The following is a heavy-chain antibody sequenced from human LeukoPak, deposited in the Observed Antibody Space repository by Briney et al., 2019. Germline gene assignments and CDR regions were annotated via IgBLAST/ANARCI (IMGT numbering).Heavy chain of an antibody. V-gene: IGHV3-23*01. Sequence: GGSLRLSFSASGFTFSSSAMTWVRPAPGKGLELVSGVTGGGQRTYHAESVKGPFTISRDNSKNTLYLQMNSPRAEDTAVYYCAKILSISSTGPDYWGQGTLVTVSS. CDR2: VTGGGQRT. CDR3: AKILSISSTGPDY. CDR1: GFTFSSSA. J-gene: IGHJ4*02. D-gene: IGHD1-1*01.